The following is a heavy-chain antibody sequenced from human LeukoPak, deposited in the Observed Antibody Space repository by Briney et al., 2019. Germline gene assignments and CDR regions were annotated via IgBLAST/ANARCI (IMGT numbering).Heavy chain of an antibody. D-gene: IGHD2-21*01. J-gene: IGHJ3*02. CDR3: ARNMPNIIVAERIDAFDI. V-gene: IGHV4-39*01. CDR1: GASFSSNTYY. CDR2: IFNAGST. Sequence: SETLSLTCTVSGASFSSNTYYWAWIRQPPGKGLEWIGSIFNAGSTFYNPSLTSRVTISVDTSKNQFSLRLSSVTAADTAMYSCARNMPNIIVAERIDAFDIWGQGQWSPSLQ.